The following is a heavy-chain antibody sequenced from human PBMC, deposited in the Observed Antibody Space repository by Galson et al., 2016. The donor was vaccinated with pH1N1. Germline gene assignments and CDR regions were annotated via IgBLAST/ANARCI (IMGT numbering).Heavy chain of an antibody. J-gene: IGHJ4*02. D-gene: IGHD3-9*01. CDR3: TRARYNLLTGYLIDY. CDR2: IRSKVYGGTT. Sequence: SLRLSCAGSGFSFGDYAMSWVRQAPGKGLEWVGLIRSKVYGGTTEYAASVKGRFTILRDDSKYIAYLQMNSLRTEDTAVYFCTRARYNLLTGYLIDYWGQGTLVTVSS. CDR1: GFSFGDYA. V-gene: IGHV3-49*04.